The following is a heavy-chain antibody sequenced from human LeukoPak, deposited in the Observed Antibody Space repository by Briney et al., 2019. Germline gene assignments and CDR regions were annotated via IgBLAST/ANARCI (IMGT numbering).Heavy chain of an antibody. CDR2: ISSNGGIT. J-gene: IGHJ4*02. D-gene: IGHD3-10*01. Sequence: GGSLRLSCAASGFTFTNFEMNWVRQAPGKGLEYVSVISSNGGITYYVDSVKGRFTISRDNSKNTLYLQMSSLRVEDTAVYYCARDYYGTLDYWGQGTLVTVSS. CDR1: GFTFTNFE. V-gene: IGHV3-64D*06. CDR3: ARDYYGTLDY.